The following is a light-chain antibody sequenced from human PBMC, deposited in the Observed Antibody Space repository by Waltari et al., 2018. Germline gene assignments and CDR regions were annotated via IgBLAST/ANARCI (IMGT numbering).Light chain of an antibody. CDR2: DGS. V-gene: IGKV1-5*01. J-gene: IGKJ2*01. Sequence: IAMTQSPSTLSASVGDSVTITCRASQNIGTCVAWYQQKPGKAPNLLIFDGSTLESGVPSRFSGSASGTDFTLTINSLQPDDFASYFCQQYNSYLSSFGQGTKLEI. CDR1: QNIGTC. CDR3: QQYNSYLSS.